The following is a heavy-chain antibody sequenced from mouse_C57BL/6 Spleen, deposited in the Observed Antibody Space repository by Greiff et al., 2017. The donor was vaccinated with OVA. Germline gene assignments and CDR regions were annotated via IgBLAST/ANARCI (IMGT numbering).Heavy chain of an antibody. CDR1: GYTFTSYW. V-gene: IGHV1-52*01. Sequence: QVQLQQPGAELVRPGSSVKLSCKASGYTFTSYWMHWVKQRPIQGLEWIGNIDPSDSETHYNQKFKDKATLTVYKSSSTAYMQLSSLTSEDSAVYYCARAPIYYYGSSSYFDYWGQGTTLTVSS. CDR2: IDPSDSET. J-gene: IGHJ2*01. CDR3: ARAPIYYYGSSSYFDY. D-gene: IGHD1-1*01.